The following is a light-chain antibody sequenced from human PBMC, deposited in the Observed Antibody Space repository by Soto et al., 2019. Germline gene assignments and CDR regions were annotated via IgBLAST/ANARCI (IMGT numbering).Light chain of an antibody. CDR1: QNIDNW. V-gene: IGKV1-5*01. Sequence: DIQMSQSPLSLSASVGDRVTITCRASQNIDNWLAWYQQKPGKAPKLLIYDASSLESGVPSRFSGSGSGTEFTLTISSLQPDDFATYYCQQYNSYSTFGQGTKVDIK. CDR3: QQYNSYST. CDR2: DAS. J-gene: IGKJ1*01.